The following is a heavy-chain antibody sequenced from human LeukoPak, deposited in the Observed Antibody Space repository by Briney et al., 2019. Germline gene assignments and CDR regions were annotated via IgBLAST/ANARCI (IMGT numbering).Heavy chain of an antibody. CDR1: GLAVSGNY. CDR2: IYSGGNT. D-gene: IGHD3-9*01. Sequence: PGGSLRLSCATSGLAVSGNYMSWVRLAPGKGLEWVSVIYSGGNTYYADSVKGRFTISRDNSKSISYLQMNSLRVDDTAVYYCARGRIVGNTGYYFDNWGQGTLVTVSS. V-gene: IGHV3-53*01. CDR3: ARGRIVGNTGYYFDN. J-gene: IGHJ4*02.